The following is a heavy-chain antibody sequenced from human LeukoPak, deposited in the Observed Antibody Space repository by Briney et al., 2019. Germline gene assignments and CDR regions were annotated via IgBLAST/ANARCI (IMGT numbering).Heavy chain of an antibody. CDR1: GFTFSSYA. Sequence: GGSLRLSCAASGFTFSSYAMHWVRQAPGKGLEWVAVISYDGSNKYYADSVKGRFTISRDNSKNTLYLQMNSLRAEDTAVYYCARVTGAGTNPNDAFDIWGQGTMVTVSS. CDR2: ISYDGSNK. D-gene: IGHD6-13*01. J-gene: IGHJ3*02. V-gene: IGHV3-30*04. CDR3: ARVTGAGTNPNDAFDI.